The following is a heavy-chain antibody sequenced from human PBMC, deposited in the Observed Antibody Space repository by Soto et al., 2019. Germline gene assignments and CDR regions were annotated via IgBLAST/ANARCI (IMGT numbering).Heavy chain of an antibody. V-gene: IGHV5-51*01. D-gene: IGHD3-22*01. J-gene: IGHJ4*02. CDR1: GYSFTSYW. CDR3: ARHSLLGYDSSGYYPGY. Sequence: GGSLKISGNGSGYSFTSYWIGWVRQMPWKGLEWMGIIYPGDSDTRYSPSFQGQVTISADKSISTAYLQWSSLKASDTAMYYCARHSLLGYDSSGYYPGYWGQGTLVTVSS. CDR2: IYPGDSDT.